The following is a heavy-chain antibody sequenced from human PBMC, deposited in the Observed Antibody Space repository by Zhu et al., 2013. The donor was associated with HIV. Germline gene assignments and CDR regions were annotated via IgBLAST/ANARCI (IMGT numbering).Heavy chain of an antibody. D-gene: IGHD1-26*01. J-gene: IGHJ4*02. V-gene: IGHV4-31*11. CDR2: IYHSGDT. CDR1: GGSLTADY. CDR3: ARDGSRVGATSQAVFDF. Sequence: QVQLQESGPGLVKPSETLSLTCDISGGSLTADYWTWIRQHPGRGLEWLGYIYHSGDTYYNPSLEGRLSISVDTSRNQFSLKLNSVTAADTAVYYCARDGSRVGATSQAVFDFWGQGILVTVSS.